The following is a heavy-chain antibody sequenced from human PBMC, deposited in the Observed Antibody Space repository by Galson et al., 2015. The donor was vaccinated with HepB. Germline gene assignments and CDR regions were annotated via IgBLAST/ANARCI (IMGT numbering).Heavy chain of an antibody. J-gene: IGHJ4*02. CDR1: GYTFTAYF. D-gene: IGHD4-17*01. V-gene: IGHV1-2*02. Sequence: SVKVSCKASGYTFTAYFIHWVRQAPGQGLEWIGWINANSGGTNYAQKFQGRVTMARDTSISTAYMELSRLRSDDTAVYYCARDDDYGDYFEESFDYWGQGTLVTVSS. CDR2: INANSGGT. CDR3: ARDDDYGDYFEESFDY.